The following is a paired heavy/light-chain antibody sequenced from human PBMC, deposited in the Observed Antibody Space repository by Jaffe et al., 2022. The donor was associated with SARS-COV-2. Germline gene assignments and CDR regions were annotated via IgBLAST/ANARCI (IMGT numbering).Light chain of an antibody. J-gene: IGKJ2*01. CDR2: AAS. CDR1: QGISSY. CDR3: QQLNSYPLT. Sequence: DIQLTQSPSFLSASVGDRVTITCRASQGISSYLAWYQQKPGKAPKLLIYAASTLQSGVPSRFSGSGSGTEFTLTISSLQPEDFATYYCQQLNSYPLTFGQGTKLEIK. V-gene: IGKV1-9*01.
Heavy chain of an antibody. Sequence: QVQLVQSGAEVKKPGASVKVSCKASGYTFTGYYMHWVRQAPGQGLEWMGWINPNSGGTNYAQKFQGRVTMTRDTSISTAYMELSRLRSDDTAVYYCARIPPSYDILTGYSDTDYYYYGMDVWGQGTTVTVSS. J-gene: IGHJ6*02. D-gene: IGHD3-9*01. CDR1: GYTFTGYY. V-gene: IGHV1-2*02. CDR3: ARIPPSYDILTGYSDTDYYYYGMDV. CDR2: INPNSGGT.